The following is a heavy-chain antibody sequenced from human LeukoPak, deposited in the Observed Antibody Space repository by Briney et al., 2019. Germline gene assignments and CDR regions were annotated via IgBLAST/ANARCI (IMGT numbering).Heavy chain of an antibody. J-gene: IGHJ3*02. CDR2: IFCTGST. CDR3: ARQRLVGGYAFDI. V-gene: IGHV4-39*01. CDR1: GGSISSNSYS. Sequence: SETLSLTCIVSGGSISSNSYSWGWLRQPPGKGLEWIGTIFCTGSTYFNPSLKSRVTISVDTSKNQFSLRLSSVTATDTAVCYCARQRLVGGYAFDIWGQGTKVTVSS. D-gene: IGHD1-26*01.